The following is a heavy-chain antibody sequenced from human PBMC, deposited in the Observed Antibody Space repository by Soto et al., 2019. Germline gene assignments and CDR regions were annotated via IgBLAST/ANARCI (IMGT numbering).Heavy chain of an antibody. CDR1: GYGFSSYW. D-gene: IGHD3-10*01. J-gene: IGHJ4*02. CDR3: ARRSGRWLRGYFDY. V-gene: IGHV5-51*03. CDR2: FYPGDSDT. Sequence: EVQLVQSGAEVKKPGESLKISCKASGYGFSSYWIGWVRQMPGKGLEWMGIFYPGDSDTKYSPSFQGQVTISVDKSISTAYLQWSSLKASDTAMYYCARRSGRWLRGYFDYWGQGTLVTVSS.